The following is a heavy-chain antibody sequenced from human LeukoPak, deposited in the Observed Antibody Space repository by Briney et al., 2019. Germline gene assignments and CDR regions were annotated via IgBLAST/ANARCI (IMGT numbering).Heavy chain of an antibody. D-gene: IGHD6-19*01. J-gene: IGHJ4*02. V-gene: IGHV1-18*01. CDR2: ISAYNGNT. Sequence: ASVKVSCKASGYTFTSYGISWVRQAPGQGLEWMGWISAYNGNTNYAQKLQGRVTMTTDTSTSTAYMELRSLRSDDTAVYYCAREGYSSGWYGGAGYWGQGTLVTVSP. CDR3: AREGYSSGWYGGAGY. CDR1: GYTFTSYG.